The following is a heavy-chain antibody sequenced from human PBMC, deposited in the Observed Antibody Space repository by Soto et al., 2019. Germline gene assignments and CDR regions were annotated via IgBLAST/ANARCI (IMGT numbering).Heavy chain of an antibody. CDR2: IIPIFGTA. V-gene: IGHV1-69*01. Sequence: QVQLVQSGAEVKKPGSSVKVSCEAYGGTFSRYAISWVRQAPGQGLEWMGGIIPIFGTANYAQKFQGRVTITADESTSTAYMELSSLRSEDTAVYYCASAEQAPLIVAALEHYYYAMDVWGQGTTVTVSS. CDR1: GGTFSRYA. D-gene: IGHD2-15*01. J-gene: IGHJ6*02. CDR3: ASAEQAPLIVAALEHYYYAMDV.